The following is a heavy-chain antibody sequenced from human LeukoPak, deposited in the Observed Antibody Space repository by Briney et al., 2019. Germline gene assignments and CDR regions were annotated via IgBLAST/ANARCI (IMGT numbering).Heavy chain of an antibody. V-gene: IGHV3-48*03. CDR1: GFTFSSYE. J-gene: IGHJ6*03. CDR2: ISSSGSTI. CDR3: ARVRGYMDV. Sequence: GGSLRLCCAASGFTFSSYEMNWVRQAPGKGLEWVSYISSSGSTIYYADSVKGRFTISRDNAKNSLYLQMNSLRAEDTAVYYCARVRGYMDVWGKGTTVTVSS.